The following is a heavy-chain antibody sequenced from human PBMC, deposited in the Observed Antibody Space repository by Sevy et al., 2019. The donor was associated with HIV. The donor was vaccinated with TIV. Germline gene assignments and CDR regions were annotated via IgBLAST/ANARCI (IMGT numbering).Heavy chain of an antibody. V-gene: IGHV3-33*06. CDR2: IWFDGSNK. CDR1: GFTFSGYG. Sequence: GGSLRLSCAASGFTFSGYGMHWVRQAPGKGLEWVAVIWFDGSNKYYADSVKGRFTISRDNSKNTQYLQMNSLRAEDTGVYYCAKTGRRSGWARYYYCIDVWGKGTTVTVSS. D-gene: IGHD6-19*01. J-gene: IGHJ6*03. CDR3: AKTGRRSGWARYYYCIDV.